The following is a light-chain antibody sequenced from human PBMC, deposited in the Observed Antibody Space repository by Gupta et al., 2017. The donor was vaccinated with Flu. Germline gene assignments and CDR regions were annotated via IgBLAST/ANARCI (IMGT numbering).Light chain of an antibody. J-gene: IGKJ2*01. CDR1: QSVSSN. CDR2: GAS. Sequence: EIVMTQSPATLSVSPGERATLSCRASQSVSSNLAWYQQKPGQAPRLLIYGASTRATGIPARFSGSGSGTEFTLTISSLQSEDFAVYYGQQYNNWPPPFGQGTKLEIK. CDR3: QQYNNWPPP. V-gene: IGKV3-15*01.